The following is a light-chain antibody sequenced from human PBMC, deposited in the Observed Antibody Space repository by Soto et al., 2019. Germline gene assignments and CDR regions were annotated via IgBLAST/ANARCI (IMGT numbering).Light chain of an antibody. J-gene: IGLJ2*01. CDR3: CSYAGSYTLV. V-gene: IGLV2-11*01. Sequence: QSALTQPRSVSGSPGQSGTISCTGTSSDVGGYNYVSWYQQHPGKAPKFMIYDVSKRPSGVPDRFSGSKSGNTASLTISGLQAEDEADYYCCSYAGSYTLVFGGGTKLTV. CDR1: SSDVGGYNY. CDR2: DVS.